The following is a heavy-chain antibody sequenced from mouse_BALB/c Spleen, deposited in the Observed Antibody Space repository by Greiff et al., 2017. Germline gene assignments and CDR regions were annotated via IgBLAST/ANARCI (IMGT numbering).Heavy chain of an antibody. V-gene: IGHV3-2*02. Sequence: DVKLQESGPGLVKPSQSLSLSCTATGYSITSDYAWYLIRQFPGNQLGWVGIITYCGSTSYNPSLKSRSSITRDTSKNQFFLQLNSVTTEDSATYYYSREREDYLSSIAYWGQGTLVTVSA. CDR3: SREREDYLSSIAY. D-gene: IGHD2-4*01. CDR2: ITYCGST. CDR1: GYSITSDYA. J-gene: IGHJ3*01.